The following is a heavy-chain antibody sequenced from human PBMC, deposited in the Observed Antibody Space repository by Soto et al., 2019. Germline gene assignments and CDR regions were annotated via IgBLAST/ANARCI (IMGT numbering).Heavy chain of an antibody. Sequence: PSETLSLTCTASGGSISSYYWSWIPQPPGKGLEWIGYIYYSGSTNYDPSLKSRVTISVDTSKNQFSLKLSSVTAADTAVYYCAIADYGDPQFDYWGQGTLVTVSS. CDR2: IYYSGST. J-gene: IGHJ4*02. V-gene: IGHV4-59*01. CDR3: AIADYGDPQFDY. D-gene: IGHD4-17*01. CDR1: GGSISSYY.